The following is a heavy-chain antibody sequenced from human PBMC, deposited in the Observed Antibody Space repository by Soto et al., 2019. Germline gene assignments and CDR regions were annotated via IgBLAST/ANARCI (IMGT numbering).Heavy chain of an antibody. CDR1: GGSISSGTSY. J-gene: IGHJ6*02. CDR3: ARDRDTVNYGMDV. CDR2: IYYSGSI. Sequence: SETLSLTCTVSGGSISSGTSYWSWIRQRPGKGLEWIGYIYYSGSIYYTPSLKGRVIISVDTSKNQFSLKLSSVTAADTAVYYCARDRDTVNYGMDVWGQGTTVTV. D-gene: IGHD4-17*01. V-gene: IGHV4-61*01.